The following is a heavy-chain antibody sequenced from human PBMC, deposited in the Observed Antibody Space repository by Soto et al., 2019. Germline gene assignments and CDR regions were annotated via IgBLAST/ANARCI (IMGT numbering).Heavy chain of an antibody. D-gene: IGHD3-22*01. CDR3: ARALVTDYNSRDYHYYFAMDV. Sequence: SETLSLTCVVSGGPVSGDDLYWSWIRHLPGKGLEWIANVYHTGTTYYNPSLKSRVSMSADTSQNQFSLILASVTAADTAVYYCARALVTDYNSRDYHYYFAMDVWGQGTSVTVSS. CDR1: GGPVSGDDLY. V-gene: IGHV4-31*02. J-gene: IGHJ6*02. CDR2: VYHTGTT.